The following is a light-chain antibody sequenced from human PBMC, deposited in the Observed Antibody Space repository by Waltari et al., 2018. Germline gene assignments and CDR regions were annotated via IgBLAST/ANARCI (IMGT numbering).Light chain of an antibody. CDR3: QAWDSSTAV. CDR1: KLGDQY. J-gene: IGLJ2*01. V-gene: IGLV3-1*01. Sequence: SYELTQPPSVSVSTGQTASITCSGDKLGDQYACWYQQKPGQSPLVVIYQDTKRPSGIPERFSGSNSGNTATLTISGTQAMDEADYYCQAWDSSTAVFGGGTKLTVL. CDR2: QDT.